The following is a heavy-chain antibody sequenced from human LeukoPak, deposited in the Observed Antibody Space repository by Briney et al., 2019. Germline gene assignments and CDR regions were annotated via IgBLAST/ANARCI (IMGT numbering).Heavy chain of an antibody. D-gene: IGHD7-27*01. CDR2: INPNTGDT. J-gene: IGHJ4*02. CDR3: ARDLHWGPDY. Sequence: ASVKVSCKASGYTFTGYYMHLVRQAPGQGLEWMGWINPNTGDTNYAQKFQGRVTMTRGTSISTAYMELSRLRSDDTAVYYCARDLHWGPDYWGQGTLVTVSS. CDR1: GYTFTGYY. V-gene: IGHV1-2*02.